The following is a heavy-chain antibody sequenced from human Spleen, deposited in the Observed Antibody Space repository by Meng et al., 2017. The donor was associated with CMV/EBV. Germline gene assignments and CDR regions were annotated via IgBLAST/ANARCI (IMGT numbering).Heavy chain of an antibody. Sequence: GESLKISCTASGLTFGDYAMSWVRQAPGKGLEWVGFIRSKTYGGTREYAASVKGRFTISRDDSKSIAYLQMNSLRAEDTAVYYCARMTHESGWYYFDYWGQGTLVTVSS. D-gene: IGHD6-19*01. CDR3: ARMTHESGWYYFDY. CDR2: IRSKTYGGTR. CDR1: GLTFGDYA. J-gene: IGHJ4*02. V-gene: IGHV3-49*04.